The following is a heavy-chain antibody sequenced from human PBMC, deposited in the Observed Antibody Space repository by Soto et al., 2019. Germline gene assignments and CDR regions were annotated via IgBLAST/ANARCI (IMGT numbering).Heavy chain of an antibody. V-gene: IGHV4-31*03. Sequence: QVQLQESGPGLVKPSQTLSLTCTVSGGSISSGGYYWSWIRQHPGKGLEWIGYIYYSGSTYYNPSLTRRVTTSVDTSKNQFSLKRSSVTAADTAVYYWARATPALRRWLLYYFDYWGQGTLVTVSS. CDR2: IYYSGST. CDR3: ARATPALRRWLLYYFDY. D-gene: IGHD3-3*01. CDR1: GGSISSGGYY. J-gene: IGHJ4*02.